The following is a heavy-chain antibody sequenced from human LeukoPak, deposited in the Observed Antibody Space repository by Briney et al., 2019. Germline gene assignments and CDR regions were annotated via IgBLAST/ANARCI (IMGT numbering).Heavy chain of an antibody. CDR2: ISSRSSYI. V-gene: IGHV3-21*01. CDR3: ARGKEPVAGSLSHFDY. D-gene: IGHD6-19*01. J-gene: IGHJ4*02. Sequence: AGSLRLSCAASGFTFSSYSMNWVRQAPGKGLEWVSSISSRSSYIDYADSLKGRFTISRDNAKNSLYLQMNSLRAEDTAVYYCARGKEPVAGSLSHFDYWGQGTLVTVSS. CDR1: GFTFSSYS.